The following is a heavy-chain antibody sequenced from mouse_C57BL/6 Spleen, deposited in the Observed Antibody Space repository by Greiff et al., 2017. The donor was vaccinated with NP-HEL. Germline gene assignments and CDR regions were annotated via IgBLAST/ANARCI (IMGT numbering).Heavy chain of an antibody. CDR1: GYTFTSYW. CDR3: ARRTVALDY. Sequence: VQLQQPGAELVRPGTSVKLSCKASGYTFTSYWMHWVKQRPGQGLEWIGVIDPSDSYTNYNQKFKGKATLTVDTSSSTAYMQLSSLTSEDSAVYYCARRTVALDYWGQGTTLTVSS. J-gene: IGHJ2*01. D-gene: IGHD1-1*01. V-gene: IGHV1-59*01. CDR2: IDPSDSYT.